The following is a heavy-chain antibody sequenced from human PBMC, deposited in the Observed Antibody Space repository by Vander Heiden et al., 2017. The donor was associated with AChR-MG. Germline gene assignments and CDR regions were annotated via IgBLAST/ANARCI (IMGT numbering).Heavy chain of an antibody. CDR1: GASISGSY. CDR3: ARDPSVATFRAFDI. J-gene: IGHJ3*02. CDR2: MYYSGYA. V-gene: IGHV4-59*01. Sequence: QVQLQESGPGLVQPSETLSLTCTVSGASISGSYWSWVRQPPGGGLEWIGFMYYSGYAKYNPALKSRVTLSIDTSNNQFSLNLTSVTAADTAVYFCARDPSVATFRAFDIWGQGTMVTVSS.